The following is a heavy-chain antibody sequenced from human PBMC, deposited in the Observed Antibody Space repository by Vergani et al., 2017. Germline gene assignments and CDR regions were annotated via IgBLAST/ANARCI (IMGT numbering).Heavy chain of an antibody. CDR2: ISWNSGSI. V-gene: IGHV3-9*01. Sequence: EVQLVESGGGLVQPGRSLRLSCAASGFTFDDYAMHWVRQAPGKGLEWVSGISWNSGSIGYADSVKGRFTISRDNAKNSLYLQMNSLRAEDTALYYCARDNYDSSGRTYWYFDLWGRGTLVTVS. J-gene: IGHJ2*01. D-gene: IGHD3-22*01. CDR1: GFTFDDYA. CDR3: ARDNYDSSGRTYWYFDL.